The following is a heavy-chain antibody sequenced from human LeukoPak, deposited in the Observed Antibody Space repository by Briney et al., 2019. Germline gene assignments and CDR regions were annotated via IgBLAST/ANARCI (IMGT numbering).Heavy chain of an antibody. D-gene: IGHD1-26*01. J-gene: IGHJ4*02. CDR3: ARGLLVGNTGYYFDY. Sequence: SETLSLTCTVSGGSISGFYWTWSRQSPGKGLEWIGYIYYSGSTNYHPSLKSRVTLSVDTSKNQFSLKLTSVTAADTAVYYCARGLLVGNTGYYFDYWGQGTLVTVSS. V-gene: IGHV4-59*01. CDR1: GGSISGFY. CDR2: IYYSGST.